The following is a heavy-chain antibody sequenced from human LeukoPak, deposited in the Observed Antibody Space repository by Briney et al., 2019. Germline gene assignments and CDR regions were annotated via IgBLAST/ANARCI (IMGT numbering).Heavy chain of an antibody. CDR1: GGSFSGYY. CDR2: INHSGST. Sequence: SSETLSLTCAVYGGSFSGYYWSWIRQPPGKGLEWIGEINHSGSTNYNPSLKSRVTISVDTSKNQFSLKLSSVTAADTAVYYCAAGYNSDYWGQGTLVTVSS. J-gene: IGHJ4*02. D-gene: IGHD5-24*01. V-gene: IGHV4-34*01. CDR3: AAGYNSDY.